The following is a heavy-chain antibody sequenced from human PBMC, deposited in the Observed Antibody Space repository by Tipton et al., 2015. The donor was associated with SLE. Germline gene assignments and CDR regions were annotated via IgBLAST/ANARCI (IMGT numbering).Heavy chain of an antibody. CDR1: GYSISSGYY. D-gene: IGHD3-22*01. CDR3: ATVDYFDSGDAFDF. V-gene: IGHV4-38-2*01. Sequence: TLSLTCAVSGYSISSGYYWGWIRQPPGKGLEWIGSIYQSGSTYYNPSLKSRVTISVDTSKNQFSLKLSSVTAADTAVYYCATVDYFDSGDAFDFWGHGSMVTVSS. CDR2: IYQSGST. J-gene: IGHJ3*01.